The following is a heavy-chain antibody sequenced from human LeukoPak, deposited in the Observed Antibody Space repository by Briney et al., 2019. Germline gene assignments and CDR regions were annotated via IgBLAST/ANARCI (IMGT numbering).Heavy chain of an antibody. J-gene: IGHJ6*02. CDR3: ARCEEGYCSGGSCITHYYYYGMDV. V-gene: IGHV1-2*02. Sequence: ASVKVSCKASGYTFTGYYMHWVRQAPGQGLEWMGWINPNSGGTNYAQKFQGRVTMTRDTSISTAYMELSRLRSDDTAVYYCARCEEGYCSGGSCITHYYYYGMDVWGQGTTVTVSS. CDR2: INPNSGGT. D-gene: IGHD2-15*01. CDR1: GYTFTGYY.